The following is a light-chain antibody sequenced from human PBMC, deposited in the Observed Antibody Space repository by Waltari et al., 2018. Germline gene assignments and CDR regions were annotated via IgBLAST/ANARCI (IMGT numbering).Light chain of an antibody. V-gene: IGLV2-14*01. Sequence: QSALTQPASVSGSPGQSITISCTGTSSDVGGYNYVYWYQQHPGKAPKLMIYDVSKRPSGVSNRFSGSKSGNTASLTISGLQAEDEADYYCSSYTSSSIYVFGTGTKVTVL. CDR2: DVS. CDR3: SSYTSSSIYV. CDR1: SSDVGGYNY. J-gene: IGLJ1*01.